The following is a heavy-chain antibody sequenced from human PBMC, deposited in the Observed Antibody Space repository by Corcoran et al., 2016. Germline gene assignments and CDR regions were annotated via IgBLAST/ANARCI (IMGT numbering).Heavy chain of an antibody. Sequence: QLQLQESGPGLVKPSETLSLTCTVSGGSISSSSYYWGWIRQPPGKGLEWIGSIYYSGSTYYNPSLKSRVTISVDTSKNQFSLKLSSVTAADTAVYYCARDQRCSSTSCYSRYYYGMDVWVQGTTVTVSS. J-gene: IGHJ6*02. V-gene: IGHV4-39*07. CDR2: IYYSGST. CDR3: ARDQRCSSTSCYSRYYYGMDV. CDR1: GGSISSSSYY. D-gene: IGHD2-2*02.